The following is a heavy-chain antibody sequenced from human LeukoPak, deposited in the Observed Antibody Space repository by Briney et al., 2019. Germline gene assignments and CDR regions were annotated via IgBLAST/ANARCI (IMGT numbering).Heavy chain of an antibody. CDR1: GFTFSSYW. D-gene: IGHD2-2*01. V-gene: IGHV3-7*01. CDR3: ARSGDCSSTSCSYFDY. Sequence: PGGSLRLSCAASGFTFSSYWMSWVRQAPGKGLEWVANIKQDGSEKYYVDSVKGRFTISRDNAKNSLYLQMNSLRAEDTAVYYCARSGDCSSTSCSYFDYWGQGTLVTVSS. CDR2: IKQDGSEK. J-gene: IGHJ4*02.